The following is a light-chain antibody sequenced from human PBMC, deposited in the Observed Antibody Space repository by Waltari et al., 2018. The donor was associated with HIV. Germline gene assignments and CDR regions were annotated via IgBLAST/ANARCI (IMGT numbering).Light chain of an antibody. J-gene: IGLJ2*01. CDR1: ELGDKS. CDR2: QDD. V-gene: IGLV3-1*01. CDR3: QAWGSTTSGV. Sequence: SYEVTQPPSVAVSPGQTASITCSGYELGDKSTSWYQQKPGQSPLLVIYQDDKRPSGIPARFSASSSGHTATLTISGTLPMDEADYYCQAWGSTTSGVFGRGTKLTVL.